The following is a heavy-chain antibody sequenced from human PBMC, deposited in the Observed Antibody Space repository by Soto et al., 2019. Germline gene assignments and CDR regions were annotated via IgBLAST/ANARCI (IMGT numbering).Heavy chain of an antibody. CDR1: GGSFSGYY. CDR2: INHSGST. J-gene: IGHJ6*02. CDR3: ARGRRVRFLEWYYYYGMDV. Sequence: SETLSLTCAVYGGSFSGYYWSWIRQPPGKGLEWIGEINHSGSTNYNPSLKSRVTISVDTSKNQFSLKLSSVTAADTAVYYCARGRRVRFLEWYYYYGMDVWGRGTTVTVSS. D-gene: IGHD3-3*01. V-gene: IGHV4-34*01.